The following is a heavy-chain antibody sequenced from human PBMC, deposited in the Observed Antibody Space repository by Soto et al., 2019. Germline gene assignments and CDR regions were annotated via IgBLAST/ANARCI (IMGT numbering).Heavy chain of an antibody. Sequence: ASVKVSCKTFGYSFHNSGISWVRQAPGQGPEWMGWISVFNGYAHYAQKFQGRVIMTADTFTNTAYMELRGLRSDDTAMYYCSKNGTTWFASWGQGSPVTVSS. CDR2: ISVFNGYA. D-gene: IGHD1-1*01. V-gene: IGHV1-18*01. J-gene: IGHJ5*01. CDR3: SKNGTTWFAS. CDR1: GYSFHNSG.